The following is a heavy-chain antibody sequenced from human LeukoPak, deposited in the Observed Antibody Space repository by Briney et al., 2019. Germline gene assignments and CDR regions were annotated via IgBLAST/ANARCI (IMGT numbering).Heavy chain of an antibody. CDR3: ARAGYTYYYDSSGPLRGGFDY. Sequence: GGSLRLSCAASGFTFSSYAMSWVRQAPGKGLEWVSAISGSGGSTYYADSVKGRFTISRDNSKNTLYLQMNSLRAEDTAVYYCARAGYTYYYDSSGPLRGGFDYWGQGTLVTVSS. V-gene: IGHV3-23*01. D-gene: IGHD3-22*01. J-gene: IGHJ4*02. CDR2: ISGSGGST. CDR1: GFTFSSYA.